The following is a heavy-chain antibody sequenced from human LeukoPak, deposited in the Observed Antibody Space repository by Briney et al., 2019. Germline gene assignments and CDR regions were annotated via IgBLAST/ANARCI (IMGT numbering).Heavy chain of an antibody. CDR1: GFSFSNYA. V-gene: IGHV3-64D*09. Sequence: GGSLRLSCSASGFSFSNYAMHWVRQAPGKSVEYVSIISTNGITYYADSVKGRFTISRDNSRNTLYLQMSSLRPEDTAVYYCVTASTGNTGGFDYWGQGTLVTVSS. J-gene: IGHJ4*02. CDR2: ISTNGIT. CDR3: VTASTGNTGGFDY. D-gene: IGHD3-9*01.